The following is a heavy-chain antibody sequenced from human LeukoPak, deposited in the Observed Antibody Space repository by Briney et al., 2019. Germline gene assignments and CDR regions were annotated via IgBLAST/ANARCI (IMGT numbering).Heavy chain of an antibody. V-gene: IGHV3-23*01. CDR1: GFTFSSYA. J-gene: IGHJ4*02. CDR3: AKEPTKGALNMAGGDY. Sequence: PGGSLRLSCAASGFTFSSYAMSWVRQAPGKGLEWVSAISGSGGSTYYADSVKGRFTISRDNSKNTLYLQMNSLRAEDTAVYYCAKEPTKGALNMAGGDYWGQGTLVTVSS. D-gene: IGHD1-26*01. CDR2: ISGSGGST.